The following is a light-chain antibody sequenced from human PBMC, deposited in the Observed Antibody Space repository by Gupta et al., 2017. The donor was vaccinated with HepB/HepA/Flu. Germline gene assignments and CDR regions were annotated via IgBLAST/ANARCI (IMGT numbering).Light chain of an antibody. CDR3: QQYDCTPPIT. V-gene: IGKV4-1*01. CDR1: QSVSYSSNNKNY. J-gene: IGKJ3*01. CDR2: GAS. Sequence: DIVMTQSPDSLAVSLGARATIYCKSSQSVSYSSNNKNYLAWYQQRPGQPPKLLIYGASARASGVPDRFSGSGSGTDFTLTISSRQAEDVAVYYCQQYDCTPPITFGHGTKVDIK.